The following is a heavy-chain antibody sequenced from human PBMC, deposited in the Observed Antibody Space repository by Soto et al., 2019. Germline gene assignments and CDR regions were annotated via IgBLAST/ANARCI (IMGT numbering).Heavy chain of an antibody. CDR3: ARGTRGYSYGYYFDY. Sequence: ASVKVSCKASGGTFSSYAISWVRQAPGQGLEWMGGIIPIFGTANYAQKFQGRVTITADKSTSTAYMELSSLRSEDTAVYYCARGTRGYSYGYYFDYWGQGTLVTVSS. D-gene: IGHD5-18*01. CDR1: GGTFSSYA. CDR2: IIPIFGTA. J-gene: IGHJ4*02. V-gene: IGHV1-69*06.